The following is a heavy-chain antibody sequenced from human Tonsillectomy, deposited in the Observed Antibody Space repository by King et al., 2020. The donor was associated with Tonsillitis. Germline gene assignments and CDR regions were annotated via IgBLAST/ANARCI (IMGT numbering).Heavy chain of an antibody. CDR1: GFTFSTYD. CDR2: IGTADDT. CDR3: ARAGGNWYFDL. D-gene: IGHD3-16*01. V-gene: IGHV3-13*01. J-gene: IGHJ2*01. Sequence: VQLVEFGGGLVQPGGSLRLSCAASGFTFSTYDMHWVRQPTGKGLEWVSAIGTADDTYYPGSVKGRFTISRENAKNSLYLQMNSLRAGDTAVYYCARAGGNWYFDLWGRGTLVTVSS.